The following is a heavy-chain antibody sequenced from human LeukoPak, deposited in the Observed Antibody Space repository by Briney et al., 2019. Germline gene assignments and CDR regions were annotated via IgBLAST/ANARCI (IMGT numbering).Heavy chain of an antibody. J-gene: IGHJ4*02. Sequence: SETLSLTCIVSGGSITNYYWSWIRQPAGKGLQWIGRISSRGDTNYNPSLKSRVIMSVDRSKNQFSLKLHSLTAADTAVYYCAREYGDFDCWGRGTLVTVSS. D-gene: IGHD4-17*01. CDR2: ISSRGDT. CDR3: AREYGDFDC. V-gene: IGHV4-4*07. CDR1: GGSITNYY.